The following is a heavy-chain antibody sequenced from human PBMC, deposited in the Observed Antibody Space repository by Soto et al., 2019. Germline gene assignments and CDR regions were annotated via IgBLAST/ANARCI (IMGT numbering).Heavy chain of an antibody. Sequence: GGSLRLSCAASGFTFSDYWMTWVRQAPRKGLEWVANINQDGSERTYVDSVKGRFTISRDNTKNSLYLQMDTLGTEDTAVYYCAKDHYDILTGPFDYWGQGTLVTVSS. J-gene: IGHJ4*02. CDR2: INQDGSER. CDR3: AKDHYDILTGPFDY. V-gene: IGHV3-7*01. CDR1: GFTFSDYW. D-gene: IGHD3-9*01.